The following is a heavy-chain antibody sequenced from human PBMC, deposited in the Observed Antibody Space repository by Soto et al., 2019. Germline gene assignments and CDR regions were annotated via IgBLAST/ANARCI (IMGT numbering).Heavy chain of an antibody. V-gene: IGHV4-30-4*01. Sequence: SETLALTCTVSGGSISSGGYYWSWIRQPPGKGLEWIGYIYYSGSTYYNPSLKSRVTISVDTSKNQFSLKLSSVTAADTAVYYCAREGRITIFGTRFYYYYGMDVWGQGTTVSVSS. CDR1: GGSISSGGYY. D-gene: IGHD3-3*01. CDR3: AREGRITIFGTRFYYYYGMDV. CDR2: IYYSGST. J-gene: IGHJ6*02.